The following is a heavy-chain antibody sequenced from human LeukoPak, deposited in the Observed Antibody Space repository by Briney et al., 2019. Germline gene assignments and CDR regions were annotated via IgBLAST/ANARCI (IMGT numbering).Heavy chain of an antibody. V-gene: IGHV4-39*07. D-gene: IGHD2-21*01. CDR1: GGSISSSSYY. CDR2: INHSGST. Sequence: SETLSLTCTVSGGSISSSSYYWGWIRQPPGKGLEWIGEINHSGSTNYNPSLKSRVTISVDTSKNQFSLKLSSVTAADTAVYYCARRIQKPVMKGVGWFDPWGQGTLVTVSS. CDR3: ARRIQKPVMKGVGWFDP. J-gene: IGHJ5*02.